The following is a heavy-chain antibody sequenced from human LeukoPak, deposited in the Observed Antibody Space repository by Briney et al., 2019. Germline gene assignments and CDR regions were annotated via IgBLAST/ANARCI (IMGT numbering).Heavy chain of an antibody. V-gene: IGHV4-34*01. J-gene: IGHJ6*03. CDR1: GGSFSGYY. CDR3: ARVGYCSSTSCYEDMDV. Sequence: SETLSLTCAVYGGSFSGYYWSWIRQPPGKGLEWIGEINHSGSTKYNPSLKSRVTISVHKSKNQFSLKLSSVTAADTAVYYCARVGYCSSTSCYEDMDVWGKGTTVTVSS. CDR2: INHSGST. D-gene: IGHD2-2*01.